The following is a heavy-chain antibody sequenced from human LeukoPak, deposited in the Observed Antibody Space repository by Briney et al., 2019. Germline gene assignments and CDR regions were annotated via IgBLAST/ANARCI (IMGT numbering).Heavy chain of an antibody. CDR3: ARSYYDSYTGYPWVAFDI. CDR1: GASFSGYY. Sequence: NASETESLTCAVYGASFSGYYSSWIRHPPGKGREWVGDINHSGNTKCNPSRRSRVTIAVDTYNNQFSLKLNSVTAGDTAEYYCARSYYDSYTGYPWVAFDIWGQGTMVTVSS. J-gene: IGHJ3*02. V-gene: IGHV4-34*01. CDR2: INHSGNT. D-gene: IGHD3-9*01.